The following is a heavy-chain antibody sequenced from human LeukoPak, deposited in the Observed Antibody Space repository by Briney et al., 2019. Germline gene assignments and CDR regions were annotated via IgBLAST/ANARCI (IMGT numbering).Heavy chain of an antibody. CDR3: ARFDYGGNLGFDY. V-gene: IGHV3-33*01. CDR1: GFTFSSYG. J-gene: IGHJ4*02. Sequence: PGGSLRLSCAASGFTFSSYGMHWVRQAPGKGLEWVAVIWYDGSNKYHADSVKGRFTISRDNSKNTLYLQMNSLRAEDTAVYYCARFDYGGNLGFDYWGQGTLVTVSS. D-gene: IGHD4-23*01. CDR2: IWYDGSNK.